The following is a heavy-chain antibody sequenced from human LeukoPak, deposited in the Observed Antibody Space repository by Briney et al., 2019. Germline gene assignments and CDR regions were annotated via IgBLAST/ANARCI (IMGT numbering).Heavy chain of an antibody. J-gene: IGHJ5*02. Sequence: SETLSLTCAVYGGSFSGYYWSWIRQPPGKGLEWIGEINHSGSTNYNPSLKSRVTISVDTSKNQFSLKLSSVTAADTAVYYCARGLSKKSSSYDPWGQGTLVTVSS. CDR3: ARGLSKKSSSYDP. CDR2: INHSGST. V-gene: IGHV4-34*01. CDR1: GGSFSGYY. D-gene: IGHD6-6*01.